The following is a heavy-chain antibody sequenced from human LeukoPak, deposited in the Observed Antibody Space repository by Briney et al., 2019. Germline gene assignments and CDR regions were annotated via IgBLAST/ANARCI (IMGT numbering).Heavy chain of an antibody. CDR3: HAGEPYCSGGSCYSGDGIDY. CDR1: GGSISSSSYY. D-gene: IGHD2-15*01. J-gene: IGHJ4*02. CDR2: IYYSGST. V-gene: IGHV4-39*07. Sequence: PSETLSLTCTVSGGSISSSSYYWGWIRQPPGKGLEWVGSIYYSGSTYYNPSLKSRVTISVDTSKNQFSLKLSSVTAADTAVYYCHAGEPYCSGGSCYSGDGIDYWGQGTLVTVSS.